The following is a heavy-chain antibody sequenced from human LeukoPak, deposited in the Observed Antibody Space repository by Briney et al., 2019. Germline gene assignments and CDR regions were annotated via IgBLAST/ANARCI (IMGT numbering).Heavy chain of an antibody. D-gene: IGHD6-13*01. J-gene: IGHJ1*01. V-gene: IGHV3-11*01. CDR2: ISSSGSTI. Sequence: KPGGSLRLSCAASGFTFSDYYMSWIRQAPGKGLEGVSYISSSGSTIYYADSVKGRFTVSRDNAKNSLYLQMNSLRAEDTAVYYCARDIFEGIAATWGQGTLVTVSS. CDR1: GFTFSDYY. CDR3: ARDIFEGIAAT.